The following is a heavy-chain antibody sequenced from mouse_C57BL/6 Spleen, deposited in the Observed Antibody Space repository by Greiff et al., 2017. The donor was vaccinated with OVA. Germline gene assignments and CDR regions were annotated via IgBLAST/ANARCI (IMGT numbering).Heavy chain of an antibody. D-gene: IGHD2-4*01. CDR2: INYDGSST. CDR3: ARGDYDYVGGDSFDY. CDR1: GFTFSDYY. Sequence: DVLLVQPEGGLVQPGSSMKLSCTASGFTFSDYYMPWVRQVPEQGLEWVANINYDGSSTYYLDSLKSRFIISIDNADNILYLQMSSLKSEDTATYYGARGDYDYVGGDSFDYWGQGTTLTVSS. V-gene: IGHV5-16*01. J-gene: IGHJ2*01.